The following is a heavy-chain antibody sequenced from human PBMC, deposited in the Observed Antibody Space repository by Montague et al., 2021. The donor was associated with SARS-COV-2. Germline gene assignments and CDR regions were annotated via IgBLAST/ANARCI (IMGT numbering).Heavy chain of an antibody. CDR1: GFTFSSYA. D-gene: IGHD3-10*01. CDR2: ISYDGSNK. J-gene: IGHJ6*02. CDR3: ARDREITMVRGAPLYGMDV. V-gene: IGHV3-30-3*01. Sequence: SLRLSCAASGFTFSSYAMHWVRQAPGKGLEWVAVISYDGSNKYYADSVKGRFTISRDNYKNTLYLQMNSLRAEDTAVYYCARDREITMVRGAPLYGMDVWGPGTPVTVSS.